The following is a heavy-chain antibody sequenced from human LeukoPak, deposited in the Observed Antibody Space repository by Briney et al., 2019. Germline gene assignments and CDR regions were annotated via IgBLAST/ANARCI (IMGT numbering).Heavy chain of an antibody. CDR3: AKRGHSYGDFDY. V-gene: IGHV1-8*01. J-gene: IGHJ4*02. Sequence: ASVKVSCKASGYAFTSYDINWVRQATGQCLEWMGWMNPNSDNTGYAQKFQGRVTMTRNTSISTAYMELSNLRSEDTAVYYCAKRGHSYGDFDYWGQGTLVTVSS. D-gene: IGHD5-18*01. CDR1: GYAFTSYD. CDR2: MNPNSDNT.